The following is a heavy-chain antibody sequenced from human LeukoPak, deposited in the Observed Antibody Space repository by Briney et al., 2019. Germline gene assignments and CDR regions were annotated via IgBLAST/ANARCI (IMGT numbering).Heavy chain of an antibody. CDR3: ARPRYCSSTSCLGAFDI. Sequence: SETLSLTCAVYGGSFSGYYWSWIRPPPGKGREWIGEINHSGSTNYNPSLKSRVTISVDTSKNQFSLKLSSVTAADTAVYYCARPRYCSSTSCLGAFDIWGQGTMVTVSS. D-gene: IGHD2-2*01. CDR1: GGSFSGYY. CDR2: INHSGST. J-gene: IGHJ3*02. V-gene: IGHV4-34*01.